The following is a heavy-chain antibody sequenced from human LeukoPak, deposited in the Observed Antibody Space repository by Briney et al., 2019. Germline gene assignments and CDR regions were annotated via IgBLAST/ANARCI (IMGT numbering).Heavy chain of an antibody. V-gene: IGHV1-8*01. CDR3: AGGERITMIVVVAYYFDY. CDR2: MNPNSGNT. CDR1: GYTFTSYD. J-gene: IGHJ4*02. Sequence: ASVKVSCKASGYTFTSYDINWVRQATGQGLEWMGWMNPNSGNTGYAQKFQGRVTMTRNTSISTAYMEQSSLRSEDTAVYYCAGGERITMIVVVAYYFDYWGQGTLVTVSS. D-gene: IGHD3-22*01.